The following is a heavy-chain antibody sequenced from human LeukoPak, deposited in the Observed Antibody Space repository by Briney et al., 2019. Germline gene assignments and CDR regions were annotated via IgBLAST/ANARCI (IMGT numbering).Heavy chain of an antibody. CDR1: GFTFSSYG. J-gene: IGHJ4*02. V-gene: IGHV3-23*01. CDR2: ITGSGGGT. D-gene: IGHD3-10*01. CDR3: AKVTYGSGTYGAFDS. Sequence: GGSLRLSCAASGFTFSSYGMAWVRQAPGKGLEWVSAITGSGGGTYYADSVKGRFTISRDNSKNTLYLQMNSLRAEDTAIYYCAKVTYGSGTYGAFDSWGQGTPVTVSS.